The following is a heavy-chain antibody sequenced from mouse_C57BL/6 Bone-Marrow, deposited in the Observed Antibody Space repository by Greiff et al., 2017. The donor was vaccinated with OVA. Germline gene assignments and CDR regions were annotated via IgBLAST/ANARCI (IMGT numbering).Heavy chain of an antibody. V-gene: IGHV5-4*01. Sequence: EVQLVESGGGLVKPGGSLKLSCAASGFTFSSYAMSWVRQTPEKRLEWVATISDGGSYTYYPDNVKGRFTISRDNAKNNLYLQMSHLKSEDTAMYYCARDRTYYSNWYAMDYWGQGTSVTVSS. CDR3: ARDRTYYSNWYAMDY. J-gene: IGHJ4*01. CDR2: ISDGGSYT. CDR1: GFTFSSYA. D-gene: IGHD2-5*01.